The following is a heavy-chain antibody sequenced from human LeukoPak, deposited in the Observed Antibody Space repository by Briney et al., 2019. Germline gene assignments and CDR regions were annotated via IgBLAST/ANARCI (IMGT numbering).Heavy chain of an antibody. J-gene: IGHJ4*02. CDR3: ARVWAPDARIAAAGSGSYSH. V-gene: IGHV3-21*01. CDR1: GFTFSSYS. Sequence: PGGSLRLSCAASGFTFSSYSMNWVRQAPGKGLECVSSISSSSSYIFYADSVKGRFTISRDNAKNSLYLQMNSLRAEDTAVYYCARVWAPDARIAAAGSGSYSHWGQGTLVTVSS. CDR2: ISSSSSYI. D-gene: IGHD6-13*01.